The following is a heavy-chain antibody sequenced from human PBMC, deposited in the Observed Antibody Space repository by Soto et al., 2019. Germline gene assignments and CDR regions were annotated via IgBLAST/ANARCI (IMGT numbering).Heavy chain of an antibody. CDR1: GGSISSGGYY. CDR2: ISYSGST. J-gene: IGHJ3*01. Sequence: SETLSLTCTVSGGSISSGGYYLSWIRQHPEKGLEWIGYISYSGSTFYHSSLKSRVTISLDTSKKQFSLTLTSVTAADTAVYYCARSAQWDGFDPWGQGTMVTVSS. CDR3: ARSAQWDGFDP. D-gene: IGHD2-8*01. V-gene: IGHV4-31*03.